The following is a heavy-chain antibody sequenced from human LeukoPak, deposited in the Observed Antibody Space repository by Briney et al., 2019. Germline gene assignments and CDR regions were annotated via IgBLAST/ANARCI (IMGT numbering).Heavy chain of an antibody. V-gene: IGHV5-51*01. J-gene: IGHJ3*02. CDR1: GFSFTFTKNW. Sequence: PGESLKISCKASGFSFTFTKNWIGWVRQVPGKGLEWMGMIYPGDSDTRYSPSFQGQVTISADKSISTAYLQWSSLKASDTAMYYCASQSSSWYAHNAFDIWGQGTMVTVSS. CDR2: IYPGDSDT. D-gene: IGHD6-13*01. CDR3: ASQSSSWYAHNAFDI.